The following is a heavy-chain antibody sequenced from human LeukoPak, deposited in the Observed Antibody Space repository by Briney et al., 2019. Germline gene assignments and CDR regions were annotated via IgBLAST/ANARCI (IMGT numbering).Heavy chain of an antibody. Sequence: RSLRLSCAASGFTFSSYGMHWVRQAPGKGLEWVAFVWFDGSNKYYGDSVKGRFTISRDNSKNTLYLQMNSLRAEDTAVYYCARGSSATGSCFDYGGQGTLVTVSS. V-gene: IGHV3-33*01. J-gene: IGHJ4*02. CDR2: VWFDGSNK. CDR1: GFTFSSYG. D-gene: IGHD2-15*01. CDR3: ARGSSATGSCFDY.